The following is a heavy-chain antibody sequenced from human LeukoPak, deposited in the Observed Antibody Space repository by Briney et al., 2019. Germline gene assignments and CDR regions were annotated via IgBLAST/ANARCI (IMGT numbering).Heavy chain of an antibody. J-gene: IGHJ5*02. CDR3: ARQILYYGSGSSPDWFDP. V-gene: IGHV4-39*01. Sequence: SETLSLTCTVSGGSINSSSYYWGWIRQPPGKGLEWIGSIYYSGSTYYNPSLKSRVTISVDTSKNQFSLKLSSVTAADTAVYYCARQILYYGSGSSPDWFDPWGQGTLVTVSS. CDR1: GGSINSSSYY. D-gene: IGHD3-10*01. CDR2: IYYSGST.